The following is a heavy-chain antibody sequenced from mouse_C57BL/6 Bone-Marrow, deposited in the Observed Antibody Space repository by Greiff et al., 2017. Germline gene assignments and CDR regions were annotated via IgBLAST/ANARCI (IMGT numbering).Heavy chain of an antibody. CDR2: IRSKSNNYAT. Sequence: EVQLVESGGGLVQPKGSLKLSCAASGFSFNTYAMNWVRQAPGKGLEWVARIRSKSNNYATYYADSVKDRFTISRDDSESMLYLQMNNLKTEDTAMYYCVRHGRLRRDFDVWGTGTTVTVSS. V-gene: IGHV10-1*01. CDR1: GFSFNTYA. J-gene: IGHJ1*03. D-gene: IGHD2-4*01. CDR3: VRHGRLRRDFDV.